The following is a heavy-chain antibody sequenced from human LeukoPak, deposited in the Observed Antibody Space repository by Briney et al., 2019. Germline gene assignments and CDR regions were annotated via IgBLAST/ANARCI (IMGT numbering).Heavy chain of an antibody. V-gene: IGHV3-23*01. J-gene: IGHJ4*02. CDR2: ISGSGGST. D-gene: IGHD3-10*01. CDR3: AKDSTYYYGSGSYGH. CDR1: GFTFSSYA. Sequence: GGSLRLSCAASGFTFSSYAMSWVRQAPGKGLEWVSAISGSGGSTYYADSVKGRFTISRDNSKNTLYLQMNSLRAEDTAVYYCAKDSTYYYGSGSYGHWGQGTLVTASS.